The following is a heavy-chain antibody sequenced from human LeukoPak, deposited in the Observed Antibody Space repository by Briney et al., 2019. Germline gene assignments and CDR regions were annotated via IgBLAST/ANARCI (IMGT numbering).Heavy chain of an antibody. V-gene: IGHV3-23*01. Sequence: GGSLRLSCAASGFTFSNYAMHWVRQAPGKGLEWVSGIDTKGTRTYYADSVKGRFTISRDNSKDTLFLQLNSLRAEDTAVYYCVKEVVATIPPLWGQGTLVTVSS. D-gene: IGHD5-12*01. CDR3: VKEVVATIPPL. CDR1: GFTFSNYA. J-gene: IGHJ4*02. CDR2: IDTKGTRT.